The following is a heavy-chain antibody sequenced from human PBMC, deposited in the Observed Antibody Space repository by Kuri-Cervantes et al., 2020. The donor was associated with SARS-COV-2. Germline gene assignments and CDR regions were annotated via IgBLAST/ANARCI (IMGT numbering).Heavy chain of an antibody. V-gene: IGHV4-38-2*02. CDR2: IYHSGAT. CDR3: ATLPGRGDYYTSGTVSDN. CDR1: GGSISGHY. Sequence: GSLRLSCTVSGGSISGHYWGWLRQPPGKGLEWIGSIYHSGATYYNPSLKSRVTLSVDTSKNHFSLRLSSLTAADAAVYYCATLPGRGDYYTSGTVSDNWGQGTLVTVSS. J-gene: IGHJ4*02. D-gene: IGHD3-10*01.